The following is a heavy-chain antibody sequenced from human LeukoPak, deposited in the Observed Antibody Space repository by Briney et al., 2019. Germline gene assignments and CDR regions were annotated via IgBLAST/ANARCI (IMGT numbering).Heavy chain of an antibody. D-gene: IGHD3-10*01. Sequence: SQTLSLTCTVSGGSISSGDYYWTWIRQPPGKGLEWIGYIYYSGSTHYNPSLKSRVTISVDTSKNQFSLKLSSVTAADTAVYYCASQYYYGSGSYYYKYWGQGTLVTVSS. CDR1: GGSISSGDYY. V-gene: IGHV4-30-4*08. CDR2: IYYSGST. J-gene: IGHJ4*02. CDR3: ASQYYYGSGSYYYKY.